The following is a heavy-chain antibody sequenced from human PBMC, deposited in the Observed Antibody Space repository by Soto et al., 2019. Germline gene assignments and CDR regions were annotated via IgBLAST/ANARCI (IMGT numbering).Heavy chain of an antibody. Sequence: PLETLSLTCTVSGDSVSSASYYWSWIRQPPGKGLEWIGYIYYTGDTNYNPSLKSRVTISVDTSKNQFSLDLTSVTAADTAVYFCARVPPAVAATGGWFDPWGQGTLVTVS. CDR3: ARVPPAVAATGGWFDP. CDR2: IYYTGDT. D-gene: IGHD6-19*01. V-gene: IGHV4-61*01. J-gene: IGHJ5*02. CDR1: GDSVSSASYY.